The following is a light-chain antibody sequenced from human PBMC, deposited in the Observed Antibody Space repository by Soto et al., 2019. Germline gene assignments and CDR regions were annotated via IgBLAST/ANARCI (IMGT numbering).Light chain of an antibody. CDR3: QTWGTGIQV. J-gene: IGLJ2*01. CDR2: LNSDGSH. CDR1: SGHSSYA. V-gene: IGLV4-69*01. Sequence: PVLTQSPSASASLGASVKLTCTLSSGHSSYAIAWHQQQPEKGPRYLMKLNSDGSHSKGDGIPDRFSGSSSGAERYLTISNLQSEDEADYYCQTWGTGIQVFGGGTKLTVL.